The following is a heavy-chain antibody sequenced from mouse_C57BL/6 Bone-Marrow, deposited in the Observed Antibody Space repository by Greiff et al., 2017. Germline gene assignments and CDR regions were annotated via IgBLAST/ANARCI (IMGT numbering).Heavy chain of an antibody. CDR2: IYPRDGST. CDR1: GYTFTSYD. V-gene: IGHV1-85*01. J-gene: IGHJ2*01. Sequence: QVQLQQPGAELVMPGASVKLSCKASGYTFTSYDINWVKQRPGQGLEWIGWIYPRDGSTKYNEKFKGKATLTVDTSSSTAYMELHRLTSEDSAVYYCASKGTADYWGQGTTLTVSS. CDR3: ASKGTADY. D-gene: IGHD1-2*01.